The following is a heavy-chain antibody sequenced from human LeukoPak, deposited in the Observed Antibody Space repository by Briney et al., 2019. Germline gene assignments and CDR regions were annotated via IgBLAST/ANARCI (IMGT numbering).Heavy chain of an antibody. J-gene: IGHJ4*02. CDR1: GFTFSDYY. CDR3: ARAAVAGTFDY. D-gene: IGHD6-19*01. V-gene: IGHV3-11*04. CDR2: ISSSGNSI. Sequence: GGSLRLSCTASGFTFSDYYMSWIRQAPGKGLEWVSYISSSGNSISYADSVKGRFTISRDNSKNTLYLQMNSLRAEDTAVYYCARAAVAGTFDYWGQGTLVTVSS.